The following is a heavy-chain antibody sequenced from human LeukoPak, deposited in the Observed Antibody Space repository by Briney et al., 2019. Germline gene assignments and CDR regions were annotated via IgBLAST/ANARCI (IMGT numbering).Heavy chain of an antibody. V-gene: IGHV4-39*07. J-gene: IGHJ3*02. CDR2: IYYSGST. D-gene: IGHD4-23*01. Sequence: SETLSLTCTVSGGSISSSSYYWGWIRQPPGKGLEWIGSIYYSGSTYYNPSLKSRVTISVDTSKNQFSLKLSSVTAADTAVYYCQTTVVSRDAFDIWGQGTMVIVSS. CDR3: QTTVVSRDAFDI. CDR1: GGSISSSSYY.